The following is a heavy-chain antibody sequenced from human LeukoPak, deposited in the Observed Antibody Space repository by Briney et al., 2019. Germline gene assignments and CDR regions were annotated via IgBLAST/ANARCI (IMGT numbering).Heavy chain of an antibody. CDR3: ARIRCGHSGSVCYNH. J-gene: IGHJ4*02. D-gene: IGHD3-9*01. CDR1: GVSINDYY. Sequence: SETLSLTCGVFGVSINDYYWSWIRQSPGKGLEWIGEISHTEGTRYNPSPESRVTMSVGPSQNQLSLKLIFVTAADTAVYYCARIRCGHSGSVCYNHWGLGTLVTVSS. V-gene: IGHV4-34*01. CDR2: ISHTEGT.